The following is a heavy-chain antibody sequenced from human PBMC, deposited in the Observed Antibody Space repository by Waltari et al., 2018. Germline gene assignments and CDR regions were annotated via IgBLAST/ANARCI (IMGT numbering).Heavy chain of an antibody. Sequence: QLQLQQSGPGLVKPSESLFLSCAVSGDSVSNNYWWSWVRQPPGKGLEWIGQIHGTGKTNYNPSLESRVTVSMDTSNNQFSLRVTSPTAADTAVYFCARDRGRGLYLDSWGQGTLVTVS. J-gene: IGHJ4*02. CDR1: GDSVSNNYW. D-gene: IGHD1-26*01. CDR2: IHGTGKT. V-gene: IGHV4-4*02. CDR3: ARDRGRGLYLDS.